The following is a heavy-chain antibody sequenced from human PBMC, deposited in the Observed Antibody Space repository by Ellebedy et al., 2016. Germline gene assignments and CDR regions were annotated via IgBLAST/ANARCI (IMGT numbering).Heavy chain of an antibody. D-gene: IGHD3-10*01. CDR2: INHSGST. CDR3: ARVGFGELLLH. CDR1: GGSFSGYY. J-gene: IGHJ1*01. Sequence: SETLSLXXAVYGGSFSGYYWSWIRQPPGKGLEWIGEINHSGSTKYNPSLKSRVSISVDTSQNQFSLKLSSVTAADTAVYYCARVGFGELLLHWGQGTLVTVSS. V-gene: IGHV4-34*01.